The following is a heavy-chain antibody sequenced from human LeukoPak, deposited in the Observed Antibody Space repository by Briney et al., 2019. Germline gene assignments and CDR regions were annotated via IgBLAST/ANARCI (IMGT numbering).Heavy chain of an antibody. CDR1: GFTISSYV. V-gene: IGHV3-15*01. D-gene: IGHD6-13*01. Sequence: PGGSLRLSCAASGFTISSYVMSWVRQAPGKGLEWVGRIKSKTDGGTTDYAAPVKGRFTISRDDSKNTLYLQMNSLKTEDTAVYYCTTDAGYSSRWYNYWGQGTLVTVSS. J-gene: IGHJ4*02. CDR3: TTDAGYSSRWYNY. CDR2: IKSKTDGGTT.